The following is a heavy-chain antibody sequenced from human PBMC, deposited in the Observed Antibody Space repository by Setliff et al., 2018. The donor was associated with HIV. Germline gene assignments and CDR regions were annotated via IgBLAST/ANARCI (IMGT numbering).Heavy chain of an antibody. Sequence: ASVKVSCKAYGGTFSSYAITWVRQAPGQGLECMGGVIPMLGITNYAQRFQGRLRITADEYTGTAYMELSSLRSEDTAVYYCATRGRDLGFDYWGQGTLVTVSS. CDR2: VIPMLGIT. D-gene: IGHD1-1*01. CDR3: ATRGRDLGFDY. V-gene: IGHV1-69*10. J-gene: IGHJ4*02. CDR1: GGTFSSYA.